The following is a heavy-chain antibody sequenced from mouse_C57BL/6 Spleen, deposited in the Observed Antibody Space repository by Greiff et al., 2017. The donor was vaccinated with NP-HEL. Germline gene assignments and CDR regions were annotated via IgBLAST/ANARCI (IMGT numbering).Heavy chain of an antibody. V-gene: IGHV2-2*01. Sequence: QVQLQQSGPGLVQPSQSLSITCTVSGFSLTSYGVHWVRQSPGKGLEWLGVIWSGGSTDYNAAFISRLSISKDNSKSQVFIKMNSLQADDTAIYYCARKGTTVDAMDYWGQGTSVTVSS. D-gene: IGHD1-1*01. J-gene: IGHJ4*01. CDR3: ARKGTTVDAMDY. CDR2: IWSGGST. CDR1: GFSLTSYG.